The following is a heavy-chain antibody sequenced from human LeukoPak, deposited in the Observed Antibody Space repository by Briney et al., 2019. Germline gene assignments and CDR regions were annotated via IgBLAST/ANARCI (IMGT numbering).Heavy chain of an antibody. CDR2: ISYGGIDK. Sequence: GTSLRLSCAASGFNFSGYAMHWVRQAPGEGLEWVGLISYGGIDKSYADSVKGRFTISRDSSKRTLYLQMNSLRAEDTAMYYCARESWSDSVAFDIWGLGTMVIVSS. V-gene: IGHV3-30*04. CDR1: GFNFSGYA. J-gene: IGHJ3*02. D-gene: IGHD3-3*01. CDR3: ARESWSDSVAFDI.